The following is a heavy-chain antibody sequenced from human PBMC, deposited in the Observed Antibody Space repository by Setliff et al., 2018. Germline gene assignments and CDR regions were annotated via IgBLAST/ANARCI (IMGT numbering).Heavy chain of an antibody. CDR1: DDSISNNY. J-gene: IGHJ4*02. V-gene: IGHV4-34*12. CDR2: IIHSGST. CDR3: ARSFSRREKFLLDY. Sequence: SETLSLTCTVSDDSISNNYWSWIRQPPGKRLEWIGEIIHSGSTNYNPSLKSRVTISMDTSKNQFSLKVSSVTAADTAVYYCARSFSRREKFLLDYWGQGALVTVSS.